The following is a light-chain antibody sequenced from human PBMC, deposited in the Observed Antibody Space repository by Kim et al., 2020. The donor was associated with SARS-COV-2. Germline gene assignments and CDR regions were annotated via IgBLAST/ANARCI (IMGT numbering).Light chain of an antibody. CDR1: QSVSSSH. J-gene: IGKJ1*01. CDR3: HLYGGA. Sequence: EMVLTQSPGTLSLSPGERATLSCRASQSVSSSHLNWFHQKPGQAPRLIIYGASSRAAGIPDRFSGSGSGTDFTLTIARLEPEDFAVYFCHLYGGAFGQGTKVDIK. CDR2: GAS. V-gene: IGKV3-20*01.